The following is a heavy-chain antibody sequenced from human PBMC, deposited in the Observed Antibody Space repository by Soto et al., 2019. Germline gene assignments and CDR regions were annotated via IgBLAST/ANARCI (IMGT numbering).Heavy chain of an antibody. J-gene: IGHJ6*02. CDR2: IDPSDSYT. CDR1: GYIFTSYW. CDR3: ASLSLGYCSGGSFYFHYYYGMDF. Sequence: GESLKISCKGSGYIFTSYWISWVRQMPGKGLEWMGRIDPSDSYTNYSPSFQGHVTISADKSISTAYLQWSSLKASDTAMYYCASLSLGYCSGGSFYFHYYYGMDFWGQGTTGTVSS. V-gene: IGHV5-10-1*01. D-gene: IGHD2-15*01.